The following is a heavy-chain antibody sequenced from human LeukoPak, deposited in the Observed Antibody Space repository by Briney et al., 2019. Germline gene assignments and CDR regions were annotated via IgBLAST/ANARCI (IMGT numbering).Heavy chain of an antibody. Sequence: SVKVSCKASGGTFSSYAISWVRQAPGQGLEWMGGIIPIFGTANYAQKFQGRVTITADESTSTAYMELSSLRSEDTAVYYCARDPGGRVNCDGDCPLDYWGQGTLVTVSS. J-gene: IGHJ4*02. CDR3: ARDPGGRVNCDGDCPLDY. D-gene: IGHD2-21*01. CDR2: IIPIFGTA. V-gene: IGHV1-69*13. CDR1: GGTFSSYA.